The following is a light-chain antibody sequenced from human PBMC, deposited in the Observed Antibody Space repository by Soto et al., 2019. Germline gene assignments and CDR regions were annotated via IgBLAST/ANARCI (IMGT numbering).Light chain of an antibody. CDR2: GNS. V-gene: IGLV1-40*01. Sequence: QSVLTQPPSVSGPPGQSVNLSCSGRSSHIGAGYDVHWYQQLPGTAPKLLIYGNSNRPSGVPDRFSGSKSGTSASLAITGLQAEDEADYYCQSYDSSLSGWVFGGGTKLTVL. J-gene: IGLJ2*01. CDR1: SSHIGAGYD. CDR3: QSYDSSLSGWV.